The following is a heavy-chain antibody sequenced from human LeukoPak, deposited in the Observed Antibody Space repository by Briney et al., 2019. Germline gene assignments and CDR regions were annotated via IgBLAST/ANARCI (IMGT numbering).Heavy chain of an antibody. J-gene: IGHJ6*02. D-gene: IGHD2-21*01. CDR2: ISGSGGST. CDR1: GFTFSSYA. Sequence: GGSLRLSCAASGFTFSSYAMSWVRQAPGKGLEWVSAISGSGGSTYYADSVKGRFTISRDNSKNTLYLQMNSLRAEDTAVYYCAKDASNYLCGGYVLDYYYGMDVWGQGTTVTVSS. V-gene: IGHV3-23*01. CDR3: AKDASNYLCGGYVLDYYYGMDV.